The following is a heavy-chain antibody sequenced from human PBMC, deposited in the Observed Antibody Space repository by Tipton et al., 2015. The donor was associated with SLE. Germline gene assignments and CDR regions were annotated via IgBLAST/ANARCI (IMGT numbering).Heavy chain of an antibody. CDR2: IRNDGGWS. CDR3: TRSRGRPLASWSLEGAFDI. D-gene: IGHD1-1*01. J-gene: IGHJ3*02. CDR1: GFTLSGYP. V-gene: IGHV3-30*04. Sequence: SLRLSCVASGFTLSGYPMHWVRQAPGKGLEWVAVIRNDGGWSSHAASVEGRLTISRDNSKNTLFLQMNSLTTEDTAWYYCTRSRGRPLASWSLEGAFDIWGQGTMVTVSS.